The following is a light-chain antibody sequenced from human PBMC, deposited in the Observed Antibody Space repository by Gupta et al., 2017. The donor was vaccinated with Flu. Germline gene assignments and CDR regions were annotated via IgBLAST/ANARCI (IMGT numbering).Light chain of an antibody. Sequence: SYELTQTPSLSVSLGHTARITCSGDALPKKYTYWYQQKSGQAPVLVIYKDTRRPFGIPERFSGSISGTMATLAISGAQVEDEADYYCYSANISGKSYFLGTGPKVTVL. CDR3: YSANISGKSYF. J-gene: IGLJ1*01. CDR1: ALPKKY. CDR2: KDT. V-gene: IGLV3-10*01.